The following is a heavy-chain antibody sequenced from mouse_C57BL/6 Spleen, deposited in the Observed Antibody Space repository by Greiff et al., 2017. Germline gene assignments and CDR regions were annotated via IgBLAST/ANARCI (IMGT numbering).Heavy chain of an antibody. CDR2: INPYNGGT. V-gene: IGHV1-19*01. Sequence: VQLQQSGPVLVKPGASVKMSCKASGYTFTDYYMNWVKQSHGKSHEWIGVINPYNGGTSYNQKFKGKATLTVDKSSSTAYMELHSLTSEDSAVYYCARAAYGYEDYWGQGTTLTVSS. CDR1: GYTFTDYY. CDR3: ARAAYGYEDY. J-gene: IGHJ2*01. D-gene: IGHD2-2*01.